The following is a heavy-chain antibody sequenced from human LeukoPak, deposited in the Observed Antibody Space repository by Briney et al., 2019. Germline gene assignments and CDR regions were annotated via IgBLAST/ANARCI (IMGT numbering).Heavy chain of an antibody. D-gene: IGHD3-10*01. CDR1: GFTLSRYA. V-gene: IGHV3-30*04. CDR2: ISYDGSNK. CDR3: ASPMVRGVNRWFDP. J-gene: IGHJ5*02. Sequence: GGALRLSFAASGFTLSRYAMDWVRQAPAKGREGVAVISYDGSNKYNAHSVRGRFTISRDNSKNTLYLQMNSLRAEDTAVYYCASPMVRGVNRWFDPWGQGTLVTVSS.